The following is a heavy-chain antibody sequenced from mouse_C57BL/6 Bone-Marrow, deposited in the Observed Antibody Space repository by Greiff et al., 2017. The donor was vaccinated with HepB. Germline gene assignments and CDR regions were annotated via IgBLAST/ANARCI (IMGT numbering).Heavy chain of an antibody. Sequence: QVQLQQPEAELVRPGTSVKLSCKASGYTFTSYWMHWVKQRPGQGLEWIGVIDPSDSYTNYNQKFKGKATLTVDTSSSTAYMQLSSLTSEDSAVYYCARPGDYDNYWGQGTTLTVSS. J-gene: IGHJ2*01. D-gene: IGHD2-4*01. CDR3: ARPGDYDNY. CDR2: IDPSDSYT. CDR1: GYTFTSYW. V-gene: IGHV1-59*01.